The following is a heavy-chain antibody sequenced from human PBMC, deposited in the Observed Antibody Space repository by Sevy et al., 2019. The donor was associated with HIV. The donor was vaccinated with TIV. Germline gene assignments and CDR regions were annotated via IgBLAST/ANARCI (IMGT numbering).Heavy chain of an antibody. CDR2: IYNNEII. CDR1: GYSISGYY. J-gene: IGHJ6*02. Sequence: SETLSLTCTVSGYSISGYYCSWIRQAAGKGLEWIGRIYNNEIINYNPSLKSRVTMSVDTSKYQFSLKLGSVTAADTAVYYCARDGPGSFGMDVWGQGTTVTVSS. CDR3: ARDGPGSFGMDV. D-gene: IGHD3-10*01. V-gene: IGHV4-4*07.